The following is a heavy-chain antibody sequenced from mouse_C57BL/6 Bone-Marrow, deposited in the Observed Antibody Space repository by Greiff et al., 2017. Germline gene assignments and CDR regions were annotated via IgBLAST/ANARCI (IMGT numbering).Heavy chain of an antibody. CDR2: IYPGDGDT. Sequence: QVQLQQSGAELVKPGASVKISCKASGYAFSSYWMNWVKQRPGKGLEWIGQIYPGDGDTNYNEKFKSKATLTVDTSSSTAYMQLSSLTSEDSAVYYCARGLRRILFDYWGQGTTLTVSS. V-gene: IGHV1-80*01. J-gene: IGHJ2*01. D-gene: IGHD2-4*01. CDR1: GYAFSSYW. CDR3: ARGLRRILFDY.